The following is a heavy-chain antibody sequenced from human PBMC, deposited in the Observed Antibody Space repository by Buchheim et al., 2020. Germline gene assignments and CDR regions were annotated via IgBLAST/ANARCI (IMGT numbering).Heavy chain of an antibody. D-gene: IGHD5-24*01. CDR1: GFTFSTYG. CDR3: ARDRDAYDGYFYYSLDV. V-gene: IGHV3-33*01. CDR2: IWYDGTNK. Sequence: QVQVVESGGGVVQPGRSLRLSCAASGFTFSTYGMHWVRQAAGQGLEWVAAIWYDGTNKYYADSVQGRFTISRDNSKNRLYLQMNSLRAEDTAVYYCARDRDAYDGYFYYSLDVWGQGTT. J-gene: IGHJ6*02.